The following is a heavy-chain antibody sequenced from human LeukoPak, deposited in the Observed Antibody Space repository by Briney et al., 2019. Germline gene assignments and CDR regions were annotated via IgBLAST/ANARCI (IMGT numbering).Heavy chain of an antibody. CDR1: RYSLSTVYY. J-gene: IGHJ2*01. D-gene: IGHD4-11*01. Sequence: PSETLSLTCAVSRYSLSTVYYWGWIRQPPGKGPEWIGTIYHSASTYYNPFLTSLVTTSVDTSQNQFSRPLSSVIAADTAVYYCARTVTSVYWYFDLWGPGTLVTVSS. CDR3: ARTVTSVYWYFDL. V-gene: IGHV4-38-2*01. CDR2: IYHSAST.